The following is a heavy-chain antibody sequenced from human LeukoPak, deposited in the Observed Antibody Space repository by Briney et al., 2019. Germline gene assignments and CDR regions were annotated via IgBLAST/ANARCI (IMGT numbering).Heavy chain of an antibody. CDR3: ARDGILRYFNWFDP. CDR1: GFTFSSYS. CDR2: ISSSSSYI. D-gene: IGHD3-9*01. Sequence: PGGSLRLSCAASGFTFSSYSMNWVRQAPGKGLEWVSSISSSSSYIYCADSVKGRFTISRDNAKNSLYLQMNSLRAEDTAVYYCARDGILRYFNWFDPWGQGTLVTVSS. V-gene: IGHV3-21*01. J-gene: IGHJ5*02.